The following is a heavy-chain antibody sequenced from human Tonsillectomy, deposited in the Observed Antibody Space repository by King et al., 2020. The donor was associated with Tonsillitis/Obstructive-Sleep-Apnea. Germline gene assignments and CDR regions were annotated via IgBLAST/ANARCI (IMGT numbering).Heavy chain of an antibody. J-gene: IGHJ5*02. V-gene: IGHV3-15*01. CDR1: GFTFSNAW. D-gene: IGHD4-17*01. Sequence: QLVQSGGGLVKPGGALRLSCAASGFTFSNAWMNWGRQAQGKGLEWVCRIKSKTDVGTTDYAEPVKGRFTISRDDSKNTLYLQMNSLKTEDTAVYYCTILTTVTAWGQGTLVTVSS. CDR2: IKSKTDVGTT. CDR3: TILTTVTA.